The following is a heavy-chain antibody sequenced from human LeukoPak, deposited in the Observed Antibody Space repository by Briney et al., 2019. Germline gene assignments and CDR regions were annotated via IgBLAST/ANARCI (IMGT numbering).Heavy chain of an antibody. Sequence: ASVKVSCKASGYTFTGYYMHWVRQAPGQGLEWMGWINPNSGGTNYAQKFQGRVTMTRDTSISTAYMELSRLRSDDTPVYYCARDYGVGATGIDYWGQGTLVTVSS. CDR1: GYTFTGYY. CDR3: ARDYGVGATGIDY. J-gene: IGHJ4*02. CDR2: INPNSGGT. V-gene: IGHV1-2*02. D-gene: IGHD1-26*01.